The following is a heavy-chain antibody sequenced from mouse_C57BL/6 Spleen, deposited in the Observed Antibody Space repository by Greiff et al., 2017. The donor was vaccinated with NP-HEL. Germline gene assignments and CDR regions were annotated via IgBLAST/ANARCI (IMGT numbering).Heavy chain of an antibody. V-gene: IGHV1-42*01. CDR2: INPSTGGT. CDR1: GYSFTGYY. J-gene: IGHJ1*03. CDR3: ARNYFDV. Sequence: EVQLQQSGPELVKPGASVKISCKASGYSFTGYYMNWVKQSPEKSLEWIGEINPSTGGTTYNQKFKAKATLTVDKSSSTAYMQLKSLTSEDSAVYYCARNYFDVWGTGTTVTVSS.